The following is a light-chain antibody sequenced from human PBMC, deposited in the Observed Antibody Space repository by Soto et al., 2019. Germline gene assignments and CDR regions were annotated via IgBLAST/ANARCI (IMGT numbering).Light chain of an antibody. CDR1: QSVSSN. CDR2: GAS. CDR3: QQYKNFWT. J-gene: IGKJ1*01. Sequence: EIVMTQSPATLSVSPGERATLSCRASQSVSSNLAWYQQKPGQAPRLLIYGASTRATGIPARFSGSRSGTEFTLTINSLQSEDFAVYYCQQYKNFWTFGQGTKVEIK. V-gene: IGKV3-15*01.